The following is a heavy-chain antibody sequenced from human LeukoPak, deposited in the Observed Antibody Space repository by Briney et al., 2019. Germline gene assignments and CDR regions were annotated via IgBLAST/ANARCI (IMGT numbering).Heavy chain of an antibody. D-gene: IGHD2-2*01. J-gene: IGHJ4*02. CDR1: GYTFTSYA. V-gene: IGHV1-3*01. Sequence: ASVKVSRKAPGYTFTSYAMHWVRQAPGQRLEWMGWINAGNGNTKYSQKFQGRVTITRDTSASTAYMELSSLRSEDTAVYYCARGYQLLLGSIDYWGQGTLVTVSS. CDR2: INAGNGNT. CDR3: ARGYQLLLGSIDY.